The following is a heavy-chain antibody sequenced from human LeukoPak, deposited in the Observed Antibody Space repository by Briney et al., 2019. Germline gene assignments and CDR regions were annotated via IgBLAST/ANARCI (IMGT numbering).Heavy chain of an antibody. CDR2: ITPNSGNT. J-gene: IGHJ5*02. D-gene: IGHD5-18*01. Sequence: GASVTVSCMASGYTFTSYDINWVRQAPGQGLEWMGWITPNSGNTGYAQKFQGRVTMTRNTSISTAYMELSSLRSEETAVYYCARDWIELWGFDPWGQRTLVTVSS. CDR3: ARDWIELWGFDP. CDR1: GYTFTSYD. V-gene: IGHV1-8*01.